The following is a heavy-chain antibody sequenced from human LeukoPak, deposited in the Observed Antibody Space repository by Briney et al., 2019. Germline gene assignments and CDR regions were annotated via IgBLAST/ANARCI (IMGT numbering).Heavy chain of an antibody. CDR1: GYSFTSYY. Sequence: GESLKISCKGSGYSFTSYYIVWVRQMPGKGLEWMGIIFPGDSDTRYSPSFQGQVTFSADKSINTAYLQWSSLKASDTAMYYCARQWGDCSSTSCYSAYWGQGTLVTVSS. D-gene: IGHD2-2*01. V-gene: IGHV5-51*01. J-gene: IGHJ4*02. CDR3: ARQWGDCSSTSCYSAY. CDR2: IFPGDSDT.